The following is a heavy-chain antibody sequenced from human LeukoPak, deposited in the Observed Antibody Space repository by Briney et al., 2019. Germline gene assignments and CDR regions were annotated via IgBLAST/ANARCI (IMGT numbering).Heavy chain of an antibody. CDR1: GASISSYY. V-gene: IGHV4-4*09. D-gene: IGHD6-6*01. J-gene: IGHJ5*02. CDR3: ARHRSSSSLSGFDP. CDR2: IYTSGST. Sequence: SETLSLTCTVSGASISSYYWSWIRQPPGKGLDWIGYIYTSGSTNYNPSLKSRVTISVDTSKNQFSLKLSSVTAADTAVYYCARHRSSSSLSGFDPWGQGTLVTVSS.